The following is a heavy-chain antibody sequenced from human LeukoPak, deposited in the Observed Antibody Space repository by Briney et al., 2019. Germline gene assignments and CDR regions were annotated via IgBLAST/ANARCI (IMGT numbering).Heavy chain of an antibody. J-gene: IGHJ4*02. V-gene: IGHV3-74*01. CDR1: GFTFSSYW. D-gene: IGHD2-21*01. Sequence: GGSLRLSCVASGFTFSSYWMHWVRHAPGKGLVWVSRIDSDGRRTTSASYAESVKGRFTISRDNARNTLYLQMNNLRAEDTAVYYCARDVWGDRDSYFDRWGQGTLVTVSS. CDR3: ARDVWGDRDSYFDR. CDR2: IDSDGRRTTSA.